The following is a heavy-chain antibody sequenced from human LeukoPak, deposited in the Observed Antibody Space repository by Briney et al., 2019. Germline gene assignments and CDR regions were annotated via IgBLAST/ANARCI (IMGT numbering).Heavy chain of an antibody. CDR2: IHSSGST. V-gene: IGHV4-39*07. Sequence: SETLSLACTVSGGSISSSAYYWGWIRRPPGKGLEWIGSIHSSGSTYYNPSLKSRVTISVDTSKNQFSLKLTSMTAADTAVYYCARDSMVRGVITTRWFDPWGQGTLVTVSS. CDR1: GGSISSSAYY. J-gene: IGHJ5*02. D-gene: IGHD3-10*01. CDR3: ARDSMVRGVITTRWFDP.